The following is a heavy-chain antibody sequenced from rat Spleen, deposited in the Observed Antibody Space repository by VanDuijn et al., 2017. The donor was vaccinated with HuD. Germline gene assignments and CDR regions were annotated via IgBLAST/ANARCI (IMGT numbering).Heavy chain of an antibody. Sequence: EVQLVESGGGLVQPGRSMKLSCAASGFTFSHYDMAWVRQAPKKGLEWVAFISYGDSSGHSGTYYRDSVKGRFTISRDNAKSTLSLQMDSLRSEDTATYYCARRHYGYTDYFDYWGQGVMVTVSS. D-gene: IGHD1-9*01. V-gene: IGHV5-7*01. J-gene: IGHJ2*01. CDR2: ISYGDSSGHSGT. CDR3: ARRHYGYTDYFDY. CDR1: GFTFSHYD.